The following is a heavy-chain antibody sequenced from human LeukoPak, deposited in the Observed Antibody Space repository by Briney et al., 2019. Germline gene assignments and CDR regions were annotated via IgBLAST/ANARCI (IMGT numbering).Heavy chain of an antibody. J-gene: IGHJ4*02. D-gene: IGHD2-21*02. Sequence: GGCLRLSCVASGFTLRSYVMNWVRQTPGKGLEWVSSISGSGDSTFYADSVKGRFSISRDNSKNTLYLQVNGLRTEDTAVYYCAKDRLLNCRGDCYIFDYWGQGTVVTVSS. V-gene: IGHV3-23*01. CDR3: AKDRLLNCRGDCYIFDY. CDR2: ISGSGDST. CDR1: GFTLRSYV.